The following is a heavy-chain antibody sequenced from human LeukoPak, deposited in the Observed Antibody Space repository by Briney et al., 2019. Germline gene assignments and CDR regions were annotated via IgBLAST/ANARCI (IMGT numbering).Heavy chain of an antibody. D-gene: IGHD2-2*01. CDR2: IKQDGSEK. J-gene: IGHJ4*02. CDR1: GFTFSSYW. Sequence: PGGSLRLSCAASGFTFSSYWMSWVRQAPGKGLEWVANIKQDGSEKYYVDSVKGRFTISRDNAKNSLYLQMNSLRAEDTAVYYCARDMTRYCSSTSCPPSNWGQGTLVTVSS. V-gene: IGHV3-7*01. CDR3: ARDMTRYCSSTSCPPSN.